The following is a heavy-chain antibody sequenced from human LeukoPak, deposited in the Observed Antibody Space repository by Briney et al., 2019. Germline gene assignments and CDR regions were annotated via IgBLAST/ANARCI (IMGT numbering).Heavy chain of an antibody. J-gene: IGHJ4*02. CDR3: ARDSRGRVFSGFDY. Sequence: GGSLRLSCAASGFTFSSYGMSWVRQAPGKGLEWVSYISSSGSTIYYADSVKGRFTISRDNAKNSLYLQMNSLRAEDTAVYYCARDSRGRVFSGFDYWGQGTLVTVSS. D-gene: IGHD3-10*01. CDR2: ISSSGSTI. V-gene: IGHV3-48*04. CDR1: GFTFSSYG.